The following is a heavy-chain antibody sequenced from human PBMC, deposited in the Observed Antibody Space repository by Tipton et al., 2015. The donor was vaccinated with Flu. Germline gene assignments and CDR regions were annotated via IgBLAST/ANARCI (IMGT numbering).Heavy chain of an antibody. Sequence: QLVQSGPEVKPSETLSLTCTVSGYSISSGYYWGWIRQPPGKGLEWIGSIYHSGSTYYNPSLKSRVTISVDTSKNQFSLKLSSVTAADTAVYYCASFISEYNWNYGEGLDYWGQGTLVTVSS. J-gene: IGHJ4*02. CDR1: GYSISSGYY. D-gene: IGHD1-7*01. V-gene: IGHV4-38-2*02. CDR2: IYHSGST. CDR3: ASFISEYNWNYGEGLDY.